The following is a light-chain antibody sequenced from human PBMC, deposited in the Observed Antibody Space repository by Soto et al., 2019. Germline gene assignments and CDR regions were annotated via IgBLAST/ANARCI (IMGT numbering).Light chain of an antibody. CDR1: QNIGDW. CDR3: QQYNDLST. CDR2: KAS. J-gene: IGKJ4*01. Sequence: DIQITQSPSTLSASVGDRVTIACRAGQNIGDWLAWYQQKPGKAPNLLIYKASTLESGVPSRFSGSGSGTEFTLAISSLQPEDFATYYCQQYNDLSTFGGGTKV. V-gene: IGKV1-5*03.